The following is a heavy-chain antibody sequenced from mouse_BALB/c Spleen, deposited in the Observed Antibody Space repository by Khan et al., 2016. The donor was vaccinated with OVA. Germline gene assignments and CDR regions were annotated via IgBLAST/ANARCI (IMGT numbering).Heavy chain of an antibody. D-gene: IGHD2-2*01. V-gene: IGHV9-3-1*01. CDR3: ARVGYNGTMDC. Sequence: LVESGPELKKPGETVQISCKASGFTFTNYGMNWVKQAPGKGLKWMGWINTYTGEPTFADDFKGRFAFSLATSASTAYLQINSLKNEDTATYCCARVGYNGTMDCWGQGTSVTVSS. CDR2: INTYTGEP. CDR1: GFTFTNYG. J-gene: IGHJ4*01.